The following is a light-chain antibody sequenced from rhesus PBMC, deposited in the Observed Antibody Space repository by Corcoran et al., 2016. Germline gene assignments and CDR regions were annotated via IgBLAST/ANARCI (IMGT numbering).Light chain of an antibody. CDR3: QHGYGTPRT. CDR1: QGISSW. Sequence: DIQMTQSPSSLSASVGDKVTITCRASQGISSWLAWYQQKPGKAPKLLIYAASSLQRGVPSRFSGSGSGTDYTFTISSLQPEDVATYYCQHGYGTPRTFGQGTKVEIK. J-gene: IGKJ1*01. CDR2: AAS. V-gene: IGKV1-18*01.